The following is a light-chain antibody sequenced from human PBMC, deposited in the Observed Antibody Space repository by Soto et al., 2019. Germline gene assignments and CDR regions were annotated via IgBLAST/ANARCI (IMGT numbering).Light chain of an antibody. CDR3: SSYTTRTTRV. Sequence: QSALTQPASVSGSPGQSITISCTGTSSDVGVYDFVSWYQQHPGKAPKLMIYDVSNRPAGVSNRFSGSKSGNTASLTISGLQAEDEADYYCSSYTTRTTRVFGGGTKLTVL. CDR1: SSDVGVYDF. CDR2: DVS. J-gene: IGLJ3*02. V-gene: IGLV2-14*03.